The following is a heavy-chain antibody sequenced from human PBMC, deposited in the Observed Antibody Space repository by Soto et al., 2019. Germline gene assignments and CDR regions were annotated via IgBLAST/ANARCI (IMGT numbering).Heavy chain of an antibody. Sequence: GGSLRLSCAASGFTFSSYGMHWVRQAPGKGLEWVAVISYDGSNKYYADSVKGRFTISRDNSKNTLYLQMNSLRAEDTAVYYCAKARWRDLEYFQHRGQGTLVTVSS. CDR3: AKARWRDLEYFQH. J-gene: IGHJ1*01. V-gene: IGHV3-30*18. CDR1: GFTFSSYG. CDR2: ISYDGSNK.